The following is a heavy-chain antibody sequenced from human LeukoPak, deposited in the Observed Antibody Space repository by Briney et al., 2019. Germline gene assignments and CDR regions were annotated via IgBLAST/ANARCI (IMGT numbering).Heavy chain of an antibody. CDR2: INPNSGGT. CDR3: ASRAEYSSSSEGY. J-gene: IGHJ4*02. CDR1: GYTFTGYY. Sequence: ASVKVSCKASGYTFTGYYMHWVRQAPGQGLAWMGWINPNSGGTNYAQKFQGRVTMTRDTSISTAYMELSRLRSDDTAVYYCASRAEYSSSSEGYWGQGTLVTVSS. D-gene: IGHD6-6*01. V-gene: IGHV1-2*02.